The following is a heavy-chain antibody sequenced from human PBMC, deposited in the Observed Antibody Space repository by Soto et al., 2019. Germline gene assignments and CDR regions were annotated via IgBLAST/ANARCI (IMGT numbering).Heavy chain of an antibody. CDR2: ISIEKGDT. CDR3: ARCYCSVGSCFTCWHFDL. CDR1: GYSFYTFG. Sequence: ASVNVSCKASGYSFYTFGMSWVRQAPGQGLEWMGWISIEKGDTNSAQKFQDRVTMTTDTSTSTAYMELRSLTSDDTAVYYCARCYCSVGSCFTCWHFDLWGRGTLVTVSS. D-gene: IGHD2-15*01. J-gene: IGHJ2*01. V-gene: IGHV1-18*01.